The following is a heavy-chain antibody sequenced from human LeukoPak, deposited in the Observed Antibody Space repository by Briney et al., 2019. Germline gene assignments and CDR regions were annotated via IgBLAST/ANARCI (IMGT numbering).Heavy chain of an antibody. J-gene: IGHJ4*02. D-gene: IGHD1-26*01. CDR3: AREPRYSGSYNFDY. CDR2: IYHSGST. Sequence: SETLSLTCTVSGDSTSEYYWSWIRQPPGKGLEWIGSIYHSGSTYYNPSLKSRVTISVDTSKNQFSLKLSSVTAADTAVYYCAREPRYSGSYNFDYWGQGTLVTVSS. V-gene: IGHV4-38-2*02. CDR1: GDSTSEYY.